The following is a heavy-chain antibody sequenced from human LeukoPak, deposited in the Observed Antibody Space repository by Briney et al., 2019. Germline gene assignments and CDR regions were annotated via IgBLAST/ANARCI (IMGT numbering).Heavy chain of an antibody. J-gene: IGHJ4*02. CDR2: INPNSGGT. CDR3: ARRPIVGVPAPIDY. V-gene: IGHV1-2*02. CDR1: GYTFTGYY. Sequence: GASVKVSCKASGYTFTGYYMHWVRQAPGQGLEWMGWINPNSGGTNYAQDFHGRVTMTRDTSISTAYMELSRLRSDDTAVYYCARRPIVGVPAPIDYWGQGNLVTVSS. D-gene: IGHD2-2*01.